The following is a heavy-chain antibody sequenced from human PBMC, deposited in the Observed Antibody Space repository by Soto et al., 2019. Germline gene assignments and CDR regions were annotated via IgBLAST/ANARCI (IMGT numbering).Heavy chain of an antibody. V-gene: IGHV3-15*07. Sequence: EVQLVESGGGLVKPGGSLRLSCAVSGFTVTNVWMNWVRQAPGKGLEWVGRIKSTTDGGTTDYAAPVKGRFSISRNDSRNTLFLQMNSLKTEDTAVYYCSHGYAQYFESWGQGTLVTVSS. J-gene: IGHJ4*02. CDR3: SHGYAQYFES. CDR2: IKSTTDGGTT. CDR1: GFTVTNVW. D-gene: IGHD5-18*01.